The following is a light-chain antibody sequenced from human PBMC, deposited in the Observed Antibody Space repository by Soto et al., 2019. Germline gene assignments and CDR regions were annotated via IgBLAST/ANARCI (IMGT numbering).Light chain of an antibody. J-gene: IGKJ4*01. CDR1: QNVKIH. CDR2: DAS. V-gene: IGKV3-15*01. CDR3: QQYDNWPLT. Sequence: EIVMTQSPGTLSESPGERVTLSCRASQNVKIHLAWYQQKPGQAPRLLIYDASAWVTGIPARFSGGGSGTEYTLTISSLQSEDFAVYYCQQYDNWPLTFGGGTKVQIK.